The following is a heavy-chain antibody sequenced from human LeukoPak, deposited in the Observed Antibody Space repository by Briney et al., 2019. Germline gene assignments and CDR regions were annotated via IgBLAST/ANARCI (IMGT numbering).Heavy chain of an antibody. CDR2: FDPEDGET. Sequence: ASVRVSCKASGYTFTSYGISWVRQAPGQGLEWMGGFDPEDGETIYAQKFQGRVTMTEDTSTDTAYMELSSLRSEDTAVYYCATFFGKAPYYFDYWGQGTLATVSS. CDR1: GYTFTSYG. D-gene: IGHD1-14*01. CDR3: ATFFGKAPYYFDY. J-gene: IGHJ4*02. V-gene: IGHV1-24*01.